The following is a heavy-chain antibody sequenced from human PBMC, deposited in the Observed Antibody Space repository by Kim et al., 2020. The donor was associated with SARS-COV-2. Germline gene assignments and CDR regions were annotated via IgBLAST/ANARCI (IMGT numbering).Heavy chain of an antibody. V-gene: IGHV4-59*13. J-gene: IGHJ4*02. CDR1: GGSISSYY. CDR2: IYYSGST. D-gene: IGHD6-19*01. CDR3: ARVRPGIAVDMSHDY. Sequence: SETLSLTCTVSGGSISSYYWSWIRQPPGKGLEWIGYIYYSGSTNYNPSLKSRVTISVDTSKNQFSLKLSSVTAADTAVYYCARVRPGIAVDMSHDYWGQGTLVTVSS.